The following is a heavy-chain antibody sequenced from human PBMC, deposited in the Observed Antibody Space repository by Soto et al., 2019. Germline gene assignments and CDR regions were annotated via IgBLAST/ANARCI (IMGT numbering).Heavy chain of an antibody. J-gene: IGHJ4*02. V-gene: IGHV3-33*01. Sequence: QVQLVESGGGVVQPGGSLRLSCEASGFPFSSFGIHWVRQAPGKGLEWLAIIWNDGINEYYADSVKGRFTISRDNSKNTVYLKVSNLRAEDTAVYFCARDQTDSGGYSDSWGQGTLVTVSS. CDR1: GFPFSSFG. CDR2: IWNDGINE. CDR3: ARDQTDSGGYSDS. D-gene: IGHD2-15*01.